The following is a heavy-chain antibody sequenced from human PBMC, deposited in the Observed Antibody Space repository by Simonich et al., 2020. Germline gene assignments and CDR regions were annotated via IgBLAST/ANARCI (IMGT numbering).Heavy chain of an antibody. CDR3: ARGLRVAAAGTAFQH. V-gene: IGHV4-34*01. CDR2: INHSEST. D-gene: IGHD6-13*01. J-gene: IGHJ1*01. CDR1: GGSFSGYY. Sequence: QVQLQQWGAGLLKPSETLSLTCAVYGGSFSGYYWSWIRQPPGTGLEWIGEINHSESTNYNPALKMRVTISVDTSKNQFSLKLSSVTAADTAVYYCARGLRVAAAGTAFQHWGQGTLVTVSS.